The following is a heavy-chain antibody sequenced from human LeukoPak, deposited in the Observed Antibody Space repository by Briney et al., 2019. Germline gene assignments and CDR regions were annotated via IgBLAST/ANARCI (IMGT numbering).Heavy chain of an antibody. Sequence: GGSLRLSCAASGFTFSGYAMTWVRQAPGKGLEWVSAISGGGSSTYYADSVKGRFTISRDNSKNTLYLQMNSLRAEDTAVYYCAKPIWAENYGDYTPFDYWGQGTLVTVSS. V-gene: IGHV3-23*01. CDR3: AKPIWAENYGDYTPFDY. CDR1: GFTFSGYA. J-gene: IGHJ4*02. CDR2: ISGGGSST. D-gene: IGHD4-17*01.